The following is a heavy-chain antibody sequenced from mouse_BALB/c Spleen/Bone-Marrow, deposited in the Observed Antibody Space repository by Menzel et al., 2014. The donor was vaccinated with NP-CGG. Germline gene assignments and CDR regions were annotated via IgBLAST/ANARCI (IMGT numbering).Heavy chain of an antibody. Sequence: VQLQQSGAELVKPGASVKLSCTASGFNNKDTYMHWVKQRPEQGLEWIGRIDPANGNTKYDPKFQGKATITADTSSNTAYLQLSSLTSEDTAVYYCAAYRYGWYFYVWGAGTTVTVSS. D-gene: IGHD2-14*01. CDR1: GFNNKDTY. CDR2: IDPANGNT. J-gene: IGHJ1*01. CDR3: AAYRYGWYFYV. V-gene: IGHV14-3*02.